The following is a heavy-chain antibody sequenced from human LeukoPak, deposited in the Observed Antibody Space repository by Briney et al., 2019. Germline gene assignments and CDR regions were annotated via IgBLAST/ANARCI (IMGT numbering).Heavy chain of an antibody. D-gene: IGHD3-16*01. V-gene: IGHV3-74*01. CDR1: GFTFTTHW. CDR2: IKPDGSDT. Sequence: GGSLRLSCGASGFTFTTHWIHWVRQAPGKGLVWVSRIKPDGSDTNYADSVKGRFTISRDNAKNTVYLQMNSLRAEDTAVYYYVGRGSRLAFDIWGQGTMVTVSS. J-gene: IGHJ3*02. CDR3: VGRGSRLAFDI.